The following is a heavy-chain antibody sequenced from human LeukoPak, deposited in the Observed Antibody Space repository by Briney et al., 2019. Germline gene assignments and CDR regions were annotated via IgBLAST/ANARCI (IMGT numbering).Heavy chain of an antibody. D-gene: IGHD3-22*01. Sequence: GGSLRLSCAASGLTFDDYAMHWVRQAPGKGLEWVSGISWNSGSIGYADSVKGRFTISRDNAKNSLYLQMNSLRAEDMALYYCAKALDYYDSSGFDYWGQGTLVTVSS. CDR1: GLTFDDYA. J-gene: IGHJ4*02. CDR2: ISWNSGSI. V-gene: IGHV3-9*03. CDR3: AKALDYYDSSGFDY.